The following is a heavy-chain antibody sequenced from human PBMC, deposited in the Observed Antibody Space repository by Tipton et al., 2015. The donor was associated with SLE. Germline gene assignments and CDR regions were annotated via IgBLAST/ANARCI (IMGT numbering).Heavy chain of an antibody. J-gene: IGHJ4*02. CDR2: IYTSGAT. CDR1: GVSISSSY. V-gene: IGHV4-4*07. Sequence: TLSLTCNVSGVSISSSYWSWIRQPAGKGLAWIGRIYTSGATDDNPSLKSRVTMSVDMSKNQIFLKMTSVTAADTAVYYCARDSTRWSFWGQGTLVTVSS. CDR3: ARDSTRWSF. D-gene: IGHD2/OR15-2a*01.